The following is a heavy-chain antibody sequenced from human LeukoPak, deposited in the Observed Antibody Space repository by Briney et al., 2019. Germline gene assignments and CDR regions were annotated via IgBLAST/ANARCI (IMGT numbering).Heavy chain of an antibody. CDR2: ISGSGTGT. CDR3: ARDLGFYCSSTSCYRDGDSYFDY. CDR1: GFTFSSSA. V-gene: IGHV3-23*01. Sequence: GGSLRLSCAASGFTFSSSAMSWVRHAPGKGLEWVSTISGSGTGTYYADSVKGRFTISRDNSKNTLYLQMNSLRAEDTAVYYCARDLGFYCSSTSCYRDGDSYFDYWGQGTLVTVSS. D-gene: IGHD2-2*01. J-gene: IGHJ4*02.